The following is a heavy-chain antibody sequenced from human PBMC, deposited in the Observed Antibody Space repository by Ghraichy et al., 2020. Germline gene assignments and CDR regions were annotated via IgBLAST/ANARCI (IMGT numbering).Heavy chain of an antibody. CDR3: ARISVLPWFGEFWGGWFDP. CDR1: GFSLSNARMG. CDR2: IFSNDEK. V-gene: IGHV2-26*01. Sequence: SGPTLVKPTETLTLTCTVSGFSLSNARMGVSWIRQPPGKALEWLAHIFSNDEKSYSTSLKSRLTISKDTSKSQVVLTMTNMDPVDTATYYCARISVLPWFGEFWGGWFDPWGQGTLVTVSS. D-gene: IGHD3-10*01. J-gene: IGHJ5*02.